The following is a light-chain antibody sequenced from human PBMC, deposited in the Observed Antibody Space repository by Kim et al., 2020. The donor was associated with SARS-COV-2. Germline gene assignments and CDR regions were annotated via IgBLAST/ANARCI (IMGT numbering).Light chain of an antibody. Sequence: EIVVTQSPATLSVSPGERATLSCRASQSVRSNLAWYQQKPGQAPRLLIYGASTRATGIPARFSGSGSGTEFTLTISSLQSEDSAIYYCQQYDDWRPYTFGQGPKLEI. CDR1: QSVRSN. V-gene: IGKV3-15*01. J-gene: IGKJ2*01. CDR3: QQYDDWRPYT. CDR2: GAS.